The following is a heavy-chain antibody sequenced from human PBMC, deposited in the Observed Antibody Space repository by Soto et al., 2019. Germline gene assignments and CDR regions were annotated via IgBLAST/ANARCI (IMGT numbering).Heavy chain of an antibody. CDR2: IKSKTDGGTT. CDR1: GFTFSNAW. CDR3: TSGPLGYDYIP. J-gene: IGHJ3*01. D-gene: IGHD5-12*01. Sequence: LSLTCAASGFTFSNAWMSWVRQAPGKGLEWLGRIKSKTDGGTTDYAAPVKGRFTISRDVSKNTLYLQMNSLKTEDAAVYYCTSGPLGYDYIPWGQGTMVTVSS. V-gene: IGHV3-15*01.